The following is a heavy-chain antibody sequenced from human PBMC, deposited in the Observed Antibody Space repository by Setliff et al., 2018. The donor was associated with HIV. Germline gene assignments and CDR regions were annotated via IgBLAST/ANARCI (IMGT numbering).Heavy chain of an antibody. D-gene: IGHD5-18*01. CDR1: GGSISSGSYY. J-gene: IGHJ4*02. CDR3: ATDTAMLQEGTEF. V-gene: IGHV4-61*09. CDR2: IYTSGST. Sequence: SETLSLTCTVSGGSISSGSYYWSWIRQPAGKGLEWIGHIYTSGSTNYNPSLKSRLTMSVDTSKNQFSLKLSSVTAADTAIYYCATDTAMLQEGTEFWGQGTLVTVSS.